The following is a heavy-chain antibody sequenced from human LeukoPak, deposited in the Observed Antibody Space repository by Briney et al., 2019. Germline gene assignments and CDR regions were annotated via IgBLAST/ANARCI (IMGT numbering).Heavy chain of an antibody. Sequence: GGSLRLSCAASGFTFSNYAMSWVRQAPGKGLEWVSAISGTGGSTYYTDSVRGRFTISRGNAKNTLYLQMNRLRVEDTGVYYCARALGGPYQFDRWGQGTLVTVTS. CDR1: GFTFSNYA. J-gene: IGHJ5*02. V-gene: IGHV3-23*01. CDR2: ISGTGGST. CDR3: ARALGGPYQFDR. D-gene: IGHD2-2*01.